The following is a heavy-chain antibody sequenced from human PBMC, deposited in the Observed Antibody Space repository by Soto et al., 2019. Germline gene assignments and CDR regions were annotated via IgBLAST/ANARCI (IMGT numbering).Heavy chain of an antibody. CDR1: GLTFSDYG. J-gene: IGHJ6*02. V-gene: IGHV3-30*18. Sequence: GGSLRLSCVVSGLTFSDYGFHWVRQAPGKGLDWVAAISYDGSFVYYADSVRGRFTISRDNSRNTLDLQMNNLRHEDTAVYYCAKERGRNRNFAMDVWGQGTSVTVSS. CDR2: ISYDGSFV. D-gene: IGHD1-1*01. CDR3: AKERGRNRNFAMDV.